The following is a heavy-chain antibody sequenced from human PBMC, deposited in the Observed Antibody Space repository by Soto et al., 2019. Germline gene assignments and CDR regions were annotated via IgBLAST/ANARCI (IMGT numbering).Heavy chain of an antibody. V-gene: IGHV3-23*01. D-gene: IGHD2-2*01. CDR1: GFTFSSYA. Sequence: PGGSLRLSCAASGFTFSSYAMSWVRQAPGKGLEWVSATSGSGGDTYYADSVQGRFTISRDNSKNTLYLQMSSLRAEDTAVYYCAKHYCGSSTTCFDAFDFWGQGTMVTVSS. CDR2: TSGSGGDT. CDR3: AKHYCGSSTTCFDAFDF. J-gene: IGHJ3*01.